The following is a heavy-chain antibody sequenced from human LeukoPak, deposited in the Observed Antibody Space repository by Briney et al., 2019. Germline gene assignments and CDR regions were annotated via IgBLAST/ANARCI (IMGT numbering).Heavy chain of an antibody. D-gene: IGHD2-15*01. CDR1: GGSISNYY. CDR2: IYYSGRT. Sequence: PSETLSLTCTVSGGSISNYYWSWIRQTPGKGLEWIAYIYYSGRTNYNPSLKSRVTISVDTSKNQFSLKLSSVTAADTAVYYCARGDKVVGADYYYYMDVWGKGTTVTISS. CDR3: ARGDKVVGADYYYYMDV. V-gene: IGHV4-59*01. J-gene: IGHJ6*03.